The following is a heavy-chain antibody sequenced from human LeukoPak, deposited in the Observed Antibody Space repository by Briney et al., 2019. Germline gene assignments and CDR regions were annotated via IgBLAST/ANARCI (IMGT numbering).Heavy chain of an antibody. J-gene: IGHJ4*02. V-gene: IGHV5-51*01. D-gene: IGHD6-13*01. CDR1: GYSFTTYW. CDR3: ARHLVVGSWVDY. Sequence: GESLKISWRGSGYSFTTYWIGWVRQMPGKGLEWMGIIYPGDSDTTYSPSFQGQVIMSVDKSISTAYLQWSSLKASDTAMYYCARHLVVGSWVDYWGQGTLVTVSS. CDR2: IYPGDSDT.